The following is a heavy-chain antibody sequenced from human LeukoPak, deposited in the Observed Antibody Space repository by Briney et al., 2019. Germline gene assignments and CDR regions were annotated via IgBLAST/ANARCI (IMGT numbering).Heavy chain of an antibody. D-gene: IGHD2-8*01. CDR2: IYYSGST. V-gene: IGHV4-59*01. CDR3: ARTSNTKATHYFDY. Sequence: PSETLSLTCTVSGGSISSYYWSWIRQPPGKGLEWIGYIYYSGSTNYNPSLKSRVTISVDTSKNQFSLKLSSVTAADTAVYYCARTSNTKATHYFDYWGQGTLVTVSS. J-gene: IGHJ4*02. CDR1: GGSISSYY.